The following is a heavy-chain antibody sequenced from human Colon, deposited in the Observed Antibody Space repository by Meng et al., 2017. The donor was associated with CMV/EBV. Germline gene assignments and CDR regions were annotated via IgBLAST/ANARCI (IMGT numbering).Heavy chain of an antibody. Sequence: QVQLVQSGAEGKRPGAPVKISCKASGYTFTSYEITWVRQAPGQGLEWMGYMNPYNGNTGYVQKFQGRVTMTRDTSISTAYMELSSLRSDDTAVYYCTRGQFFSDYWGQGTLVTVSS. CDR1: GYTFTSYE. D-gene: IGHD6-19*01. CDR3: TRGQFFSDY. CDR2: MNPYNGNT. J-gene: IGHJ4*02. V-gene: IGHV1-8*01.